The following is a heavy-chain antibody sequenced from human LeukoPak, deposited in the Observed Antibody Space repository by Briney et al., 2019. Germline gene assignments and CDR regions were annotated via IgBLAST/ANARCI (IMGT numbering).Heavy chain of an antibody. J-gene: IGHJ5*02. D-gene: IGHD6-6*01. CDR3: ARDSDASSLADP. CDR1: GYTFTRFH. Sequence: GDSVKVSCKASGYTFTRFHIHWVRQAPGQGLEWMGIIHPSSGGATSAQKFQGRLTMTRDTSTSTVYMELSSLRSEDTAVYYCARDSDASSLADPWGQGTLVTVST. CDR2: IHPSSGGA. V-gene: IGHV1-46*01.